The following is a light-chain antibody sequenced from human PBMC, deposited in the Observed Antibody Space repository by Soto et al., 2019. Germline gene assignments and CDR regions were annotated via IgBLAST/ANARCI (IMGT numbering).Light chain of an antibody. Sequence: DIQLTQSPSSLSASVGDRVTITCRTSQTISIYLNWYQQEPGKAPKLLIYTASSLQSGVPLRFSGSGSGTDFTLTISSLQPEDFATYYCLQDYNYPRAFGQGTKVDIK. CDR1: QTISIY. CDR3: LQDYNYPRA. J-gene: IGKJ1*01. V-gene: IGKV1-39*01. CDR2: TAS.